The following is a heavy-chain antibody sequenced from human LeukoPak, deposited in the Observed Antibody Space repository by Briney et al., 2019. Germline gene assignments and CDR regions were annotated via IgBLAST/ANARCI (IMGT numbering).Heavy chain of an antibody. J-gene: IGHJ4*02. CDR3: ARGGFLTGSMNYFDY. Sequence: ASVKVSCKASGYTSTNYYMHWVRQAPGQGLEWMGIINPSGGSTSYAQKFQGRVTMTRDTSTSTVYMELSSLRSEDTAVYYCARGGFLTGSMNYFDYWGQGTLVTVSS. D-gene: IGHD3-9*01. V-gene: IGHV1-46*01. CDR1: GYTSTNYY. CDR2: INPSGGST.